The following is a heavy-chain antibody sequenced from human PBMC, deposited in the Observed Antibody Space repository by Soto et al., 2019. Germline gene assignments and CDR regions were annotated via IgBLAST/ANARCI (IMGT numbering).Heavy chain of an antibody. CDR3: ARDVVGYCSGGTCYDAFDI. CDR1: GFTVSSNY. J-gene: IGHJ3*02. V-gene: IGHV3-66*01. CDR2: IYSGGST. Sequence: EVQLVESGGGLVQPGGSLRLSCAASGFTVSSNYMSWVRQAPGKGLEWVSVIYSGGSTYYADSVKGRFTISRDNSKNTLSLQMNSLRAEDTSVYYCARDVVGYCSGGTCYDAFDIWGQGTMVTVSS. D-gene: IGHD2-15*01.